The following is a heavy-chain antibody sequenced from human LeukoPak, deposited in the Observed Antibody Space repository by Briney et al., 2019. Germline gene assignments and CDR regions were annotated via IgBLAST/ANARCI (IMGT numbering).Heavy chain of an antibody. CDR1: GYTLTELS. CDR3: ATGSYFMTTGYYYYMDV. V-gene: IGHV1-24*01. J-gene: IGHJ6*03. Sequence: ASVEVSCKVSGYTLTELSMHWVRQAPGKGLEWMGGFDPEDGETIYAQKFQGRVTMTEDTSTDTAYMELSSLRSEDTAVYYCATGSYFMTTGYYYYMDVWGKGTTVTVSS. CDR2: FDPEDGET. D-gene: IGHD4-11*01.